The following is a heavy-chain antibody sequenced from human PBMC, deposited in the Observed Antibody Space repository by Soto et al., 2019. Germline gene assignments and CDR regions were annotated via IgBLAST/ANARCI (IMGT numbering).Heavy chain of an antibody. Sequence: PGGSLRLSCAASGFTFSSYAMSWVRQAPGKGLEWVSAISGSGGSTYYADSVKGRFTISRDNSKNTLYLQMNSLRAEDTAVYYCARITMVRGATRSDYYYGMDVWGQGTTVTVSS. CDR2: ISGSGGST. CDR1: GFTFSSYA. V-gene: IGHV3-23*01. J-gene: IGHJ6*02. CDR3: ARITMVRGATRSDYYYGMDV. D-gene: IGHD3-10*01.